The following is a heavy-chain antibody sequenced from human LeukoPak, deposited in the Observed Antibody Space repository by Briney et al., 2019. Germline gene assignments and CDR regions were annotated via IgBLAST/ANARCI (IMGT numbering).Heavy chain of an antibody. D-gene: IGHD6-19*01. J-gene: IGHJ4*02. CDR3: AKDSLQQIALAGTAFDY. CDR1: GGTFSSYA. CDR2: IIPIFGTA. Sequence: GASVKVSCKASGGTFSSYAISWVRQAPGQGLEWMGGIIPIFGTANYAQKFQGRVTITADKSTSTAYMELSSLRTEDTAFYYCAKDSLQQIALAGTAFDYWGQGTLVTVSS. V-gene: IGHV1-69*06.